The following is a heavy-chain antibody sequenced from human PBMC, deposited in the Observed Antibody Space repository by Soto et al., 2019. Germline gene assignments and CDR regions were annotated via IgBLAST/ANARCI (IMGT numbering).Heavy chain of an antibody. Sequence: ASVKVSCKASGYTFTSYYMHWVRQAPGQGLEWMGIINPSGGSTSYAQKFQGRVTMTRERSTSTVYMELSSLRSEDTAGYYGARDGASPASDYGDLGQLQYYYYMDVWGKGTTVTVSS. CDR1: GYTFTSYY. V-gene: IGHV1-46*03. CDR3: ARDGASPASDYGDLGQLQYYYYMDV. CDR2: INPSGGST. D-gene: IGHD4-17*01. J-gene: IGHJ6*03.